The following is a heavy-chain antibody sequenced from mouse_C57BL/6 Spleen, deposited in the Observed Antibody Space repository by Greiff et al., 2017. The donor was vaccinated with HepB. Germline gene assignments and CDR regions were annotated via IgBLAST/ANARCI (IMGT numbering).Heavy chain of an antibody. V-gene: IGHV1S81*02. CDR2: TNPTNGRT. D-gene: IGHD1-1*01. Sequence: QVQLQQPGAELVKAGASVKMSCTASGYTFTSYWMHWAKQRLGQGLEWFAETNPTNGRTYYNEKFKSKATLTVDKSSSTAYMLLSGPTFEDSAVYYCARIKKIVATYFDYWGQGTALTVSS. J-gene: IGHJ2*01. CDR3: ARIKKIVATYFDY. CDR1: GYTFTSYW.